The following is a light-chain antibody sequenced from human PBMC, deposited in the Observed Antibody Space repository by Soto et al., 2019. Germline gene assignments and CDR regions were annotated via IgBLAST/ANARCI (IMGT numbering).Light chain of an antibody. CDR1: SSDVGSYNL. J-gene: IGLJ1*01. CDR3: SSYAGTDTYV. V-gene: IGLV2-23*01. Sequence: QSVLTQPASVSGSPGQSITISCTGTSSDVGSYNLVSWYRQCPGKAPKLMIYEGSKRPSGVSDRFSGSKSGNTASLTISGLQAEDEADYYCSSYAGTDTYVFGSGTKV. CDR2: EGS.